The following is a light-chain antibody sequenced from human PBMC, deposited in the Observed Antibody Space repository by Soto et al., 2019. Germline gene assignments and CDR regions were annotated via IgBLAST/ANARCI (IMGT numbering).Light chain of an antibody. J-gene: IGLJ2*01. V-gene: IGLV2-8*01. Sequence: QSALTQPPSASGSPGQSVTLSCTGTSSDVGDYNYVSWYQQHPGKAPKLLIYEVSKWPSGVPHRFSGSKSGNTASLTVSGRQAEDDADYNCNSCAGNPDVVFGGGTKLTVL. CDR2: EVS. CDR1: SSDVGDYNY. CDR3: NSCAGNPDVV.